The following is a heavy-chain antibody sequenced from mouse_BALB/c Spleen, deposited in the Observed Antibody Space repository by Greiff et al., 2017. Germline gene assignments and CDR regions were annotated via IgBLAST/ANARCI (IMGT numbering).Heavy chain of an antibody. V-gene: IGHV14-3*02. Sequence: EVQLQQSGAELVKPGASVKLSCTASGFNIKDTYMHWVKQRPEQGLEWIGRIDPANGNTKYDPKFQGKATITADTSSNTAYLQLSSLTSEDTAVYYCARGALYGNCFDYWGQGTTLTVSS. CDR1: GFNIKDTY. CDR2: IDPANGNT. D-gene: IGHD2-1*01. J-gene: IGHJ2*01. CDR3: ARGALYGNCFDY.